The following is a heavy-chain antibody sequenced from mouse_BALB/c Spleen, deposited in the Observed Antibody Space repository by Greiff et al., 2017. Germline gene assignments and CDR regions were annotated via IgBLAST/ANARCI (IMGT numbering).Heavy chain of an antibody. Sequence: VQLKESGPGLVKPSQSLSLTCSVTGYSITSCYYWNWIRQFPGNKLEWMGYISYDGSNNYNPSLKNRISITRDTSKNQFFLKLNSVTTEDTATYDCASALEQGFADWGQGTLVTVSA. J-gene: IGHJ3*01. CDR1: GYSITSCYY. D-gene: IGHD4-1*01. CDR3: ASALEQGFAD. CDR2: ISYDGSN. V-gene: IGHV3-6*02.